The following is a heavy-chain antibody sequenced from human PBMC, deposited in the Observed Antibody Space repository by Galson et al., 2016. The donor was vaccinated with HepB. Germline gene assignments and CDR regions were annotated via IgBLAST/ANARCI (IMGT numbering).Heavy chain of an antibody. CDR3: ARSKDSRWYSSFDY. J-gene: IGHJ4*02. Sequence: SLRLSCAASGFIFNSYSMDWVRQAPGKGLEWVSSISIRGDYMYYADSVKGRFTISRDNARNSMYLQMNSLRVEDTAVYYWARSKDSRWYSSFDYWGQGTLATVSS. CDR1: GFIFNSYS. V-gene: IGHV3-21*01. D-gene: IGHD6-13*01. CDR2: ISIRGDYM.